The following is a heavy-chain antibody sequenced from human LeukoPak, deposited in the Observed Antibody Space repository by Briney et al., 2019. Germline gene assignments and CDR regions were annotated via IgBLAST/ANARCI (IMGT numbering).Heavy chain of an antibody. D-gene: IGHD3-10*01. J-gene: IGHJ5*02. V-gene: IGHV3-43*02. Sequence: GGSLRLSCAASGFTFDDYAMHWVRQAPGKGLEWVSLIYGDGTTFYTDSVKGRFTISRDNFKNTLYLQMSSLRPEDTALYYCARDRAGAQSWVALDPWGQGTLVTVSS. CDR3: ARDRAGAQSWVALDP. CDR1: GFTFDDYA. CDR2: IYGDGTT.